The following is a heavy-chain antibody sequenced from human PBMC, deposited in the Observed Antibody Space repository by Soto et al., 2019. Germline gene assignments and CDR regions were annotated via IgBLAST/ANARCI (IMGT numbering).Heavy chain of an antibody. CDR2: IIPIFGTA. CDR3: ARTSSEYGGNLNWLDP. Sequence: SVKVSCKASGGTFSSYAISWVRQAPGQGLEWMGGIIPIFGTANYAQKFQGRVTITADESTSTAYMELSSLRSEDTAVYYCARTSSEYGGNLNWLDPWGQGTLVTVSS. V-gene: IGHV1-69*13. D-gene: IGHD2-15*01. CDR1: GGTFSSYA. J-gene: IGHJ5*02.